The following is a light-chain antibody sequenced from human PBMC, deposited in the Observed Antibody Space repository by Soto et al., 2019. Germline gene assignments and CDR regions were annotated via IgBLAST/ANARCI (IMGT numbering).Light chain of an antibody. CDR1: TSNIGNNY. CDR3: GTWDTRLSAFVL. CDR2: DND. J-gene: IGLJ3*02. V-gene: IGLV1-51*01. Sequence: QSVLTQPPSVSAAPGQEVTISCSGGTSNIGNNYVSWYQQFPGAAPKLLIYDNDKRPSGIPDRFSGSKSGTSATLGITGLQTGDEADYYCGTWDTRLSAFVLFGGGTKVTDL.